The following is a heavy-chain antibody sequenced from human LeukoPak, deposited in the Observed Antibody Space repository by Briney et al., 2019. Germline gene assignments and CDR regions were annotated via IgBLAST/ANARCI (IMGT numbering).Heavy chain of an antibody. V-gene: IGHV4-30-4*01. D-gene: IGHD1-20*01. Sequence: SETLSLTCTVSGGSISSGDYYWSWIRQPPGKGLEWIGYIYYSGSTYYNPSLKSRVTISVDTSKNQFSLKLSSVTAADTAVYYCARAHLGVTGLFDYWGQGTLVTVSS. J-gene: IGHJ4*02. CDR1: GGSISSGDYY. CDR3: ARAHLGVTGLFDY. CDR2: IYYSGST.